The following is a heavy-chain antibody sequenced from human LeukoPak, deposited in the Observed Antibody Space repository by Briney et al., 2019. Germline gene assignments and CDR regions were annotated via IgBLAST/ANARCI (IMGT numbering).Heavy chain of an antibody. CDR2: INHSGST. J-gene: IGHJ3*02. CDR3: ARDNSGSYFDAFDI. CDR1: GGSFSGYY. V-gene: IGHV4-34*01. D-gene: IGHD1-26*01. Sequence: SETLSLTCAVYGGSFSGYYWSWIRQPPGKGLEWIGEINHSGSTNYNPSLKSRVTISVDTSKSQFSLKLSSVTAADTAVYYCARDNSGSYFDAFDIWGQGTMVTVSS.